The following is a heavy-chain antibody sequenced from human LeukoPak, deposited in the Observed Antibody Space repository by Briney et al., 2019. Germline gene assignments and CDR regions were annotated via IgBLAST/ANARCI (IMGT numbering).Heavy chain of an antibody. D-gene: IGHD1-26*01. CDR1: GFIFSDYG. CDR2: IGPDSRNI. Sequence: GGSLRLSCVGSGFIFSDYGMNWVRQAPGKGLEWLSCIGPDSRNIYYAGSVRGRFTISRDNAKNSLFLQMNSLRDEDTAIYYCARDIPNSGTDLDSWGQGTLLTVSS. J-gene: IGHJ4*02. CDR3: ARDIPNSGTDLDS. V-gene: IGHV3-48*02.